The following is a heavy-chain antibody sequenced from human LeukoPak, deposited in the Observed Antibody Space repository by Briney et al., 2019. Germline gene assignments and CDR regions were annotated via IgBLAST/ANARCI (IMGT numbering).Heavy chain of an antibody. Sequence: GGSLRLTCAASGFTFTNAWMSWVRQAPGKGLEWIGRIKSKTDGGTTDYAAPVKGRFTISRDGSENTLYLQMNSLKTEDTAVYFCTTETNWCFDLWGRGTLVTVSS. D-gene: IGHD1-1*01. CDR3: TTETNWCFDL. CDR1: GFTFTNAW. CDR2: IKSKTDGGTT. J-gene: IGHJ2*01. V-gene: IGHV3-15*01.